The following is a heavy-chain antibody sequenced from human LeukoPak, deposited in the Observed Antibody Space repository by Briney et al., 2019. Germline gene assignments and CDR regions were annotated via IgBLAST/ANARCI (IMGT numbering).Heavy chain of an antibody. J-gene: IGHJ4*02. CDR2: ISGSGGST. D-gene: IGHD3-16*01. CDR1: GFIFNSYA. Sequence: GGSLRLSCVASGFIFNSYAMSWVRQAPGKGLEWVSAISGSGGSTYYADSVKGRFTISRDNSKNTLYLQMNSLRAEDTAVYYCAKWGVNYRADYWGQGTLVTVSS. V-gene: IGHV3-23*01. CDR3: AKWGVNYRADY.